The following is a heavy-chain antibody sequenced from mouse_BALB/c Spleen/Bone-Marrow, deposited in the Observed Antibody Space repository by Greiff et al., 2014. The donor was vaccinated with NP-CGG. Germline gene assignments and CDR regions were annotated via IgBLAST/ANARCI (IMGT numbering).Heavy chain of an antibody. CDR1: GFNIKDTY. D-gene: IGHD2-14*01. V-gene: IGHV14-3*02. Sequence: DVQLQESGAELVKPGASVKLSCTASGFNIKDTYLHWVKQRPEQGLDWIGRIDPAIFTKYDPKFQGKATITADTSSNTAYLLLSSLTSEDTAVYYCASYRYGWYFDVWGAGTTVTVSS. J-gene: IGHJ1*01. CDR2: IDPAIFT. CDR3: ASYRYGWYFDV.